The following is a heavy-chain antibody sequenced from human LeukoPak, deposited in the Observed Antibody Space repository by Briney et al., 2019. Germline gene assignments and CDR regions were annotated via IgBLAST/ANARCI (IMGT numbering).Heavy chain of an antibody. CDR2: INPNSGGT. J-gene: IGHJ6*03. Sequence: GASVKVSCKASGYTFTGYYMHWVRQAPGQGLEWMGWINPNSGGTNYAQKFRGRVTMTRDTSISTAYMELSRLRSDDTAVYYCARGSGNYDFWSGRDYYYYMDVWGKGTTVTVSS. V-gene: IGHV1-2*02. CDR1: GYTFTGYY. D-gene: IGHD3-3*01. CDR3: ARGSGNYDFWSGRDYYYYMDV.